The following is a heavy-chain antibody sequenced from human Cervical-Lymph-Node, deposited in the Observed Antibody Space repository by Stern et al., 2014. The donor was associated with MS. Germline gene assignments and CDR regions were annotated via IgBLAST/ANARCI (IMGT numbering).Heavy chain of an antibody. Sequence: VQLVESGAEVKKPGASVKVSCKASGYTFTSYYMHWVRQAPGQGLEWMGIINPSGGSTSYAQKFQGRVTMTRDTSTSTVYMELSSLRSEDTAVYYCARGCSSTSCYIANWFDPWGQGTLVTVSS. CDR1: GYTFTSYY. J-gene: IGHJ5*02. V-gene: IGHV1-46*01. CDR3: ARGCSSTSCYIANWFDP. D-gene: IGHD2-2*02. CDR2: INPSGGST.